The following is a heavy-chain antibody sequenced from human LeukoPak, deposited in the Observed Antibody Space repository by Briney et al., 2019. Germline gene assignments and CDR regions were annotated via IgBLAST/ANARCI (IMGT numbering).Heavy chain of an antibody. V-gene: IGHV5-51*01. D-gene: IGHD2-21*01. J-gene: IGHJ3*02. CDR3: ARRFAYSSRNTAFDI. CDR2: IQPRDSDT. CDR1: GYSFTSYW. Sequence: GESLKISCKGSGYSFTSYWISWVRQMPGKGLEWMGIIQPRDSDTRYSPSFRGQVTISADKSISTAYLQWSSLKASDTAIYYCARRFAYSSRNTAFDIWGQGTMVTVSS.